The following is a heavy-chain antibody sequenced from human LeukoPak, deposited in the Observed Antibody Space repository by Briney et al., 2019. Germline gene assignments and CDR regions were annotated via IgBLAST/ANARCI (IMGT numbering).Heavy chain of an antibody. CDR1: GFTVSTNY. J-gene: IGHJ5*02. V-gene: IGHV3-66*01. Sequence: PGGSLRLSCAASGFTVSTNYMSWVRQAPGKGLEWVSVIYSGGSTNYADSVKGRFTISRDNSKNTLYLQMNSLRAEDTAVYYCARGQRRLLWFGEILDWFDPWGQGTLVTVSS. D-gene: IGHD3-10*01. CDR3: ARGQRRLLWFGEILDWFDP. CDR2: IYSGGST.